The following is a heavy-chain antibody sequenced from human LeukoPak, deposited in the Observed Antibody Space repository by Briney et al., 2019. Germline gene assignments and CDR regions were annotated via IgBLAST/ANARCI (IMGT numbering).Heavy chain of an antibody. CDR2: ISYDGSNK. J-gene: IGHJ6*02. D-gene: IGHD3-10*01. CDR1: GFTFSSYG. Sequence: PGGSLRLSCAASGFTFSSYGMHWVRQAPGKGLEWVAAISYDGSNKYYADSVKGRFTISRDNSKNTLYLQMNSLRAEDTAVYYCAKDRVPHGSGSYYVHYYGMDVWGQGTTVTVSS. V-gene: IGHV3-30*18. CDR3: AKDRVPHGSGSYYVHYYGMDV.